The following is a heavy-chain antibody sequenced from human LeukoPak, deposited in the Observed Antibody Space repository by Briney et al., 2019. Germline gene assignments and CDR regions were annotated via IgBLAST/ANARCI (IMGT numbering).Heavy chain of an antibody. CDR2: ISSSSSTI. D-gene: IGHD5-18*01. Sequence: GVSLRLTCAASGFTFSSYSMNWVRQAPGKGLEWVSYISSSSSTIYYADSVKGRFTISRDNAKNSLYLQMNSLRAEDTAVYYCARKVRGYSYGYWDWFDPWGQGTLVTVSS. J-gene: IGHJ5*02. CDR1: GFTFSSYS. CDR3: ARKVRGYSYGYWDWFDP. V-gene: IGHV3-48*01.